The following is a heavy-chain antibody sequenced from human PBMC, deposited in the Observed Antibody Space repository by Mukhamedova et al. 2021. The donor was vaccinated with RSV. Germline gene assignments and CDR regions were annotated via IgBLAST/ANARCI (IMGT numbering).Heavy chain of an antibody. CDR3: AKDPSCGWPLTYFDY. D-gene: IGHD2-2*01. J-gene: IGHJ4*02. V-gene: IGHV3-23*01. Sequence: VRGRFTISRDNSKNTLYLQMNSLRGEDTAVYYCAKDPSCGWPLTYFDYWGQGTLVTVSS.